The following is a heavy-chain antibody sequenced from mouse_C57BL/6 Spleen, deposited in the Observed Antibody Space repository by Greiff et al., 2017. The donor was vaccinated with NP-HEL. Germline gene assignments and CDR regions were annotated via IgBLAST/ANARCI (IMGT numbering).Heavy chain of an antibody. CDR3: ARSGDYYGSPWFAY. V-gene: IGHV1-52*01. CDR1: GYTFTSYW. J-gene: IGHJ3*01. D-gene: IGHD1-1*01. CDR2: IDPSDSET. Sequence: QVQLKQPGAELVRPGSSVKLSCKASGYTFTSYWMHWVKQRPIQGLEWIGNIDPSDSETHYNQKFKDKATLTVDKSSSTAYMQLSSLTSEDSAVYYCARSGDYYGSPWFAYWGQGTLVTVSA.